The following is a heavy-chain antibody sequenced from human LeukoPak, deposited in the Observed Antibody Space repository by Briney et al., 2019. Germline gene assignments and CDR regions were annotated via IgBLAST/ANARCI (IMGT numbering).Heavy chain of an antibody. Sequence: GESLKISCKGSGYSFTSYWIGWVRQMPGKGLEWMGIIYPGDSDTRYSPSFQGQVTISADKSISTAYLQWSSLKASDTAMYYCARHKHSSSWYGGNDYWGQGTLVTVSS. V-gene: IGHV5-51*01. CDR1: GYSFTSYW. J-gene: IGHJ4*02. CDR3: ARHKHSSSWYGGNDY. CDR2: IYPGDSDT. D-gene: IGHD6-13*01.